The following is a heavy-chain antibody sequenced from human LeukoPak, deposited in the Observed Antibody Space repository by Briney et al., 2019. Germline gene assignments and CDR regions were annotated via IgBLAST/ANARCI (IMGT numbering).Heavy chain of an antibody. V-gene: IGHV4-59*08. D-gene: IGHD6-19*01. J-gene: IGHJ4*02. CDR2: IYYSGST. Sequence: SETLSLTCTVSGGSISSYYWSWIRQPPGKGLEWIGYIYYSGSTNYNPSLKSRVTISVDTSKNQFSLKLSSVTAADTAVYYCARQFGKAVAGYYFDYWGQGTLVTVSS. CDR1: GGSISSYY. CDR3: ARQFGKAVAGYYFDY.